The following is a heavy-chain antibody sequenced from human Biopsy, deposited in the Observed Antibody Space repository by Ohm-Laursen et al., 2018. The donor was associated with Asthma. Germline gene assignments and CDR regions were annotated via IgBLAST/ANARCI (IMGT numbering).Heavy chain of an antibody. J-gene: IGHJ1*01. D-gene: IGHD3-3*02. CDR3: ARTFHFWSPYPADHFQL. V-gene: IGHV3-7*01. CDR1: GFRFGHYW. CDR2: IKHDGSEK. Sequence: SLRLSCAASGFRFGHYWMSWVRQVPGKGLEWVANIKHDGSEKNHVDSLKGRFTISRDNAKNSLYLQMNSLRAEDTAVYYCARTFHFWSPYPADHFQLWGQGTLVTVSS.